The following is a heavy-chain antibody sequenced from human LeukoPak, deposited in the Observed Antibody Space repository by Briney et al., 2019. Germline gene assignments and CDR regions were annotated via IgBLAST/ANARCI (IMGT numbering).Heavy chain of an antibody. D-gene: IGHD4-17*01. CDR1: GYTFTSYY. CDR3: RTDRYGDYGDYIDY. J-gene: IGHJ4*02. Sequence: ASVKGSCKASGYTFTSYYMHWVRQAPGQGLEWMGWINPNSGGTNYAQKFQGRVTMTRDTSISTAYMELSRLRSDDTAVYYCRTDRYGDYGDYIDYWGQGTLVTVSS. V-gene: IGHV1-2*02. CDR2: INPNSGGT.